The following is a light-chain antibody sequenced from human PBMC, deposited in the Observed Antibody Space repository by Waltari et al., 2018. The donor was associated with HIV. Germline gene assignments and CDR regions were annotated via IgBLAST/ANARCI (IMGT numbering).Light chain of an antibody. J-gene: IGLJ2*01. V-gene: IGLV1-44*01. CDR2: SNH. CDR1: SSNIGGNT. Sequence: QSVLTQPPSASGTPGQRVTISCSGSSSNIGGNTVNWYQHPPGTAPKLLIYSNHQRPSGVPDRFSGSKSGTSASLAISGLQSEDEADYYCASRDDSLNGPVFGRGTKLTVL. CDR3: ASRDDSLNGPV.